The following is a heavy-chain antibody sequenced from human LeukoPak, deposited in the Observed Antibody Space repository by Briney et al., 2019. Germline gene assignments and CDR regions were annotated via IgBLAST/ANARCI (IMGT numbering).Heavy chain of an antibody. CDR2: INPSGGST. D-gene: IGHD6-19*01. CDR3: AKGGGWLDY. V-gene: IGHV1-46*01. J-gene: IGHJ4*02. CDR1: GYTFTSYY. Sequence: ASVTVSCKGCGYTFTSYYMKWVRQARGQGLEWMGIINPSGGSTSYAQKFQGRVTMTRDMSTSTVYMELSSLRSEDTAVYYCAKGGGWLDYWGQGTLVTVSS.